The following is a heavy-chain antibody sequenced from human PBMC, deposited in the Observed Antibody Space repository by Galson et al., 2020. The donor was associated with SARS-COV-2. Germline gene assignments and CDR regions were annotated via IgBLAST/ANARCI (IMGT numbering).Heavy chain of an antibody. V-gene: IGHV1-58*01. Sequence: SVKVSCKASGFTFTSSAVQWVRQARGQRLEWIGWIVVGSGNTNYAQKFQERVTITRDMSTSTAYMELSSLRSEDTAVYYCAAVGCSGGSCSDAFVIWGQGSMVTVSS. CDR1: GFTFTSSA. J-gene: IGHJ3*02. CDR2: IVVGSGNT. D-gene: IGHD2-15*01. CDR3: AAVGCSGGSCSDAFVI.